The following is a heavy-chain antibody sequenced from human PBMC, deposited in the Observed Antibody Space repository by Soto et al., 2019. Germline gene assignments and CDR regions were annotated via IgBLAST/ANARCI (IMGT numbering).Heavy chain of an antibody. V-gene: IGHV1-69*13. CDR3: ARGPPFSPGIAAASWFDP. CDR2: IIPIFGTA. Sequence: SVKVSCKASGGTFSSYAISWVRQAPGQGLEWMGGIIPIFGTANYAQKFQGRVTITADESTSTAYMELSSLRSEDTAVYYCARGPPFSPGIAAASWFDPWGQGTLVTVSS. CDR1: GGTFSSYA. D-gene: IGHD6-13*01. J-gene: IGHJ5*02.